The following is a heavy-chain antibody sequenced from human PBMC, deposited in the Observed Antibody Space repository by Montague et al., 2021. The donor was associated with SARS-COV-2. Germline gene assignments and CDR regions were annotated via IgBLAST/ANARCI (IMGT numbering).Heavy chain of an antibody. D-gene: IGHD3-10*01. V-gene: IGHV3-30*04. CDR2: VSYDGSIQ. Sequence: SLRLSCAASGFTFNDYSFHWVRQAPGKGLQWVAVVSYDGSIQRYADSVRGRFTISKDSSKNTLYLQMDSLTTEDTAVYFCARSGGVSWFRASVAQVSDWGQGILVTVSS. CDR3: ARSGGVSWFRASVAQVSD. CDR1: GFTFNDYS. J-gene: IGHJ4*02.